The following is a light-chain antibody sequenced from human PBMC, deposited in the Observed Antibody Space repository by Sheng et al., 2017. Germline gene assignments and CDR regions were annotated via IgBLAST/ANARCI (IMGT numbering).Light chain of an antibody. CDR1: SSKIGNNY. J-gene: IGLJ1*01. Sequence: QSVLTQPPSVSAAPGQKVTISCSGSSSKIGNNYVSWYQQFPRTAPKLLIYDNNKRPSGIPDRFSGSKSGTSVTLDITGLQTGDEADYYCGTYDSSLSAGVFGTGTKVTVL. CDR3: GTYDSSLSAGV. V-gene: IGLV1-51*01. CDR2: DNN.